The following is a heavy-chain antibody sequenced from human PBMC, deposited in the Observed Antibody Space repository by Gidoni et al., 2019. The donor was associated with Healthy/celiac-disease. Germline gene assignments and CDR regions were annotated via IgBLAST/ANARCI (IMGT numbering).Heavy chain of an antibody. CDR3: ARERVIDYGDSYYYYGMDV. Sequence: QVQLVESGGGVVQPGRSLRLPWSASGFTFSSYAMHGVRQAPGKGLEWVAVISYDGSNKYYADSVKGRFTISRDNSKNTLYLQMNSLRAEDTAVYYCARERVIDYGDSYYYYGMDVWGQGTTVTVSS. CDR2: ISYDGSNK. D-gene: IGHD4-17*01. CDR1: GFTFSSYA. J-gene: IGHJ6*02. V-gene: IGHV3-30-3*01.